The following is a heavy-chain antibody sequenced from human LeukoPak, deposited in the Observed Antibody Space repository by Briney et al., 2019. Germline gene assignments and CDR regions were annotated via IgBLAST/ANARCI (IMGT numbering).Heavy chain of an antibody. CDR3: ARGRLASTTSTTYDY. J-gene: IGHJ4*02. D-gene: IGHD2/OR15-2a*01. Sequence: HPGGSLRLSCAASGFTFSLYAMHWVRQAPGKGLEYVSAITSNGHSAYYANSVEGRFTISRDNSKNTLYLQMGSLRAEDMAVYYCARGRLASTTSTTYDYWGQGTLVTVSS. CDR1: GFTFSLYA. CDR2: ITSNGHSA. V-gene: IGHV3-64*01.